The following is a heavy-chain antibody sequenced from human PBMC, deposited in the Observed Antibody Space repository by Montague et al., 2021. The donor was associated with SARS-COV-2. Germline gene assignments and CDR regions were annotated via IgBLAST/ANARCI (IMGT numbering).Heavy chain of an antibody. J-gene: IGHJ6*03. CDR2: ISYSGRT. V-gene: IGHV4-39*01. D-gene: IGHD3-10*01. CDR3: ASSYYYGSGTYVYNYYMDV. CDR1: GGSVSSSPYY. Sequence: SETLSLTCTVSGGSVSSSPYYWGWLPQPPGRGLEWVGSISYSGRTYFSPSLKSRLTLSVDSSENQFSLRISSVTAADTAVYYCASSYYYGSGTYVYNYYMDVWGKGTTVTVSS.